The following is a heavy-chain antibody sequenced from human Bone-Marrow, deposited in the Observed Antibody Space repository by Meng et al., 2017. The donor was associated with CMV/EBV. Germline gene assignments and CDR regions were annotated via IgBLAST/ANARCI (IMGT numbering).Heavy chain of an antibody. Sequence: GESLKISCKASGYTFTSYGISWVRQAPGQGLEWMGWISAYNGNTNYAQKLQGRVTMTTDTSTSTAYMELRSLRSDDTAVYYCARDVGPVGARYNWFDPWGQGTRVTGSS. J-gene: IGHJ5*02. CDR3: ARDVGPVGARYNWFDP. CDR1: GYTFTSYG. CDR2: ISAYNGNT. D-gene: IGHD1-26*01. V-gene: IGHV1-18*01.